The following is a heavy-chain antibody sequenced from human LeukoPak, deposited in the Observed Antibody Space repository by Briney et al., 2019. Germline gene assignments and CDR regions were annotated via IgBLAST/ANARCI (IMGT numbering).Heavy chain of an antibody. V-gene: IGHV3-74*01. CDR2: INSDGRGT. D-gene: IGHD6-13*01. J-gene: IGHJ4*02. Sequence: PGGSLRLSCAASGFTFSSFWMGWVRQAPGKGLVWVSRINSDGRGTTYADSVKGRLTISRDNAKNTLFLQMNTLRAEDTAVYYCARIGAGSSRDYWGQGTLVTVSS. CDR1: GFTFSSFW. CDR3: ARIGAGSSRDY.